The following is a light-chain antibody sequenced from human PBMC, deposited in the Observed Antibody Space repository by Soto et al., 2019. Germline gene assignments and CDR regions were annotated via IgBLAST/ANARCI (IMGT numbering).Light chain of an antibody. V-gene: IGKV3-20*01. CDR3: QLYGSSTYT. Sequence: EIVLTQSPGSLSLSPRERATLSCRASQSVTSSHLAWYQQKPGQAPRLLIYGASRRATGIPDRFSGSGSGTDFTLTISRLEPEDSAMYYCQLYGSSTYTYGQGTKVEIK. CDR2: GAS. CDR1: QSVTSSH. J-gene: IGKJ2*01.